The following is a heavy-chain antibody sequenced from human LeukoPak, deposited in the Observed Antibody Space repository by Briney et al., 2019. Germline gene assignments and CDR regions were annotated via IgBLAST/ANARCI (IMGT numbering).Heavy chain of an antibody. CDR2: VDPEDGET. D-gene: IGHD1-1*01. CDR1: GYTFTDYY. CDR3: ATESTQLWFDP. Sequence: ASLKLSCKVSGYTFTDYYMHWVQQAPGKGLEWMGLVDPEDGETIYAEKFQGRVTITADTSTDTAYMELSSLRSEDTAVYCCATESTQLWFDPWGQGTVVTVSS. V-gene: IGHV1-69-2*01. J-gene: IGHJ5*02.